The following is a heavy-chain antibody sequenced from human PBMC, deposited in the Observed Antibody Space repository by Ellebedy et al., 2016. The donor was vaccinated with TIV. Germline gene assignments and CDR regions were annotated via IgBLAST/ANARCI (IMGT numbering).Heavy chain of an antibody. CDR1: GGSVSSSGYY. D-gene: IGHD3-10*01. CDR3: SRVRAYYGSGTYADY. Sequence: MPSETLSLTCTVSGGSVSSSGYYWSWIRQHPEKGLDWIGNSYHSGSTFYNPSLQSRLTISVASSKNQFSLSLSSVTAADTAVYYCSRVRAYYGSGTYADYWGHGILVTVSS. J-gene: IGHJ4*01. CDR2: SYHSGST. V-gene: IGHV4-31*03.